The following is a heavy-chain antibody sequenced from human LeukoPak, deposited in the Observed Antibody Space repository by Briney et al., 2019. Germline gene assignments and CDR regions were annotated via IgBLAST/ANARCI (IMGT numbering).Heavy chain of an antibody. J-gene: IGHJ4*02. CDR1: GFTFGSYA. D-gene: IGHD6-13*01. CDR2: ISYDGSDK. CDR3: AKDSVVSSSWYG. V-gene: IGHV3-30-3*01. Sequence: PGGSLRLSCAASGFTFGSYAMHWVRQAPGKGLEWVAIISYDGSDKYYADSVKGRFTISRDNSKNTLYLQMNSLRAEDTAVYYCAKDSVVSSSWYGRGQGTLVTVSS.